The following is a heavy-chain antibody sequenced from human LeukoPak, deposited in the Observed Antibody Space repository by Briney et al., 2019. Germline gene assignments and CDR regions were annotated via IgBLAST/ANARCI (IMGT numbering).Heavy chain of an antibody. CDR3: ARHSYYDSSGYYSPITS. CDR2: IYYSGST. D-gene: IGHD3-22*01. Sequence: PSETLSLTCTVSGGSISSSSYYWGWIRQPPGKGLEWIGSIYYSGSTYYNPSLKSRVTISVDTSKNQFSLKLSSVSAADAAVYHCARHSYYDSSGYYSPITSWGQGALVTVSS. J-gene: IGHJ4*02. CDR1: GGSISSSSYY. V-gene: IGHV4-39*01.